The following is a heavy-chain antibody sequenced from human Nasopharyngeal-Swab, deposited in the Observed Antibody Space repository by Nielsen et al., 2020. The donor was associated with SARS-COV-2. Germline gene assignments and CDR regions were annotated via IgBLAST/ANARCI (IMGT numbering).Heavy chain of an antibody. V-gene: IGHV3-48*02. CDR1: GFTFSSYT. D-gene: IGHD1-14*01. CDR3: ARDWLTGNSIEALDI. Sequence: GGSLRLSCTASGFTFSSYTMYWVRQAPGKGLEYLSSITPSSDGIYYGDSVKGRFTISRDNARSSLYLQMNSLRDEDTAVYYCARDWLTGNSIEALDIWGQGTLVTVSS. J-gene: IGHJ3*02. CDR2: ITPSSDGI.